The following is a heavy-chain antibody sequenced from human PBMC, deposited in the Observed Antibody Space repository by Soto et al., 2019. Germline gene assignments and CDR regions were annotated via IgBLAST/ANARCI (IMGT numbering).Heavy chain of an antibody. D-gene: IGHD4-4*01. CDR2: IYYSGST. CDR3: ARQRVTPVWFDP. J-gene: IGHJ5*02. CDR1: GGSISSYY. Sequence: QVQLQESGPGLVKPSETLSLTCTVSGGSISSYYWSWIRQPPGKGLEWIGYIYYSGSTNYNPSLKSRXXIXVAXSKNQFSLKRSSVTAADTAVYYCARQRVTPVWFDPWGQGTLVTVSS. V-gene: IGHV4-59*08.